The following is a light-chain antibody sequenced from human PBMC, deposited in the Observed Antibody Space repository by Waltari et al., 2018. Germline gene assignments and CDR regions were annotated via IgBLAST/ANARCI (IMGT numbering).Light chain of an antibody. J-gene: IGLJ3*02. Sequence: QSALTQPASVSGSPGQSITIPFAGTSSDVGRYNSASWYQQHPGKAPKLMIYEVSNRPSGVSNRFSGSKSGNTASLTISGLQAEDEADYYCSSYTSSSTLHVFGGGTKLTVL. V-gene: IGLV2-14*01. CDR2: EVS. CDR1: SSDVGRYNS. CDR3: SSYTSSSTLHV.